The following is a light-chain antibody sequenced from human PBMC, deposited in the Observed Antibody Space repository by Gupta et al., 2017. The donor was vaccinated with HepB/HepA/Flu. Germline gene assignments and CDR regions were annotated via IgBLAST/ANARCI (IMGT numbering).Light chain of an antibody. Sequence: SAAPGQRVTISCSGSSSNIGEKSVSWYQHLPGAVPRLLIYDNNKRPSGIPDRFSGSKSGTSGTLAITGLQTGDEADYYCGSWDTSLDAGLFGGGTKLTVL. CDR3: GSWDTSLDAGL. J-gene: IGLJ2*01. CDR1: SSNIGEKS. CDR2: DNN. V-gene: IGLV1-51*01.